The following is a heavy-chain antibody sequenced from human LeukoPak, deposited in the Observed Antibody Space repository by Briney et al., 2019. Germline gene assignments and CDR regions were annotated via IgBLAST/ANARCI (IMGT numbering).Heavy chain of an antibody. V-gene: IGHV1-8*03. D-gene: IGHD3-22*01. J-gene: IGHJ3*02. CDR1: GYTFTSYD. CDR2: MNPNSGNT. CDR3: ATDLRMIVADAFDI. Sequence: ASVKVSCKASGYTFTSYDINWVRQATGQGLEWMGWMNPNSGNTGYAQKFQGRVTITRNTSISTAYMELSSLRSEDTAVYYCATDLRMIVADAFDIWGQGTMVTVSS.